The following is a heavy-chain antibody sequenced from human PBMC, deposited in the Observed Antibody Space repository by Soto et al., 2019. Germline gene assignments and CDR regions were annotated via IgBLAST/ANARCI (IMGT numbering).Heavy chain of an antibody. CDR3: SRQASDFWSGKPQYYMDV. V-gene: IGHV3-73*01. CDR1: XFTFSGSA. D-gene: IGHD3-3*01. CDR2: IRSKPNNYAT. J-gene: IGHJ6*03. Sequence: EVQLVESGGGLVQPGGSLKLSCAASXFTFSGSAMHWVRQASGKGLEWVGRIRSKPNNYATAYGASVKGRFTISRDDSKNTAYLQMNSLNTEDTAVYYCSRQASDFWSGKPQYYMDVWGKGTTVTVSS.